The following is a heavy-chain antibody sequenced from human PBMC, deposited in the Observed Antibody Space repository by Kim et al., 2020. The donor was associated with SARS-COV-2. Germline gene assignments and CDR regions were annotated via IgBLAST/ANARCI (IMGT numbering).Heavy chain of an antibody. J-gene: IGHJ4*02. CDR1: GGTFSSHT. D-gene: IGHD2-21*02. CDR3: ARRLLRGYYFDY. CDR2: IIPILGIA. Sequence: SVKVSCKASGGTFSSHTISWVRQAPGQGLEWMGRIIPILGIANYAQKFQGRVTITADKSTSTAYMELSSLRSEDTAVYYCARRLLRGYYFDYWGQGTLVTVSS. V-gene: IGHV1-69*02.